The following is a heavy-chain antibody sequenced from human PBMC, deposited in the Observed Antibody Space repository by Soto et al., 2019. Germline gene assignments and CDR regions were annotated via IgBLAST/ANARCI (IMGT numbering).Heavy chain of an antibody. CDR3: AKSTYCDGFGGMDV. D-gene: IGHD2-21*01. V-gene: IGHV3-30*18. Sequence: QVQLVESGGGVVQPGNSLTLSCAASGFTFNDYAMYWVRQAPGKWLEWVAAIWSDGKKENYGQSAKSRFTISRDNSKNRLYLQVNIVRSEDTAVYYCAKSTYCDGFGGMDVWSQGTTVTVPS. CDR1: GFTFNDYA. J-gene: IGHJ6*02. CDR2: IWSDGKKE.